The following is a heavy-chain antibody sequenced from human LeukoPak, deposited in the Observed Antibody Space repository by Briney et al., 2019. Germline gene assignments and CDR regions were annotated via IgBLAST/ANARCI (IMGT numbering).Heavy chain of an antibody. CDR1: GYTFTSYG. J-gene: IGHJ5*02. V-gene: IGHV1-18*01. CDR3: ARGVGSGSYYGDWFDP. Sequence: ASVKVSCKASGYTFTSYGISWVRQAPGQGLEWMGWISAYNGNTNYAQKFQGRVTITADKSTSTAYMELSSLRSEDTAVYYCARGVGSGSYYGDWFDPWGQGTLVTVSS. CDR2: ISAYNGNT. D-gene: IGHD3-10*01.